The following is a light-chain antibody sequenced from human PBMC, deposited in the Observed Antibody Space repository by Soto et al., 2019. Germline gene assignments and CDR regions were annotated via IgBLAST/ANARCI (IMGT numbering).Light chain of an antibody. CDR1: QNIGSS. CDR3: LQHDSYPRT. V-gene: IGKV1-17*03. CDR2: TTS. Sequence: DLQMTQSPSAMSASVGDRVTITCRASQNIGSSLAWFQQKPGKVPKRLIHTTSTLESGVPSRFSGSGSVTEFTLTISSLQPEDFATYYCLQHDSYPRTFGPGTKVDI. J-gene: IGKJ3*01.